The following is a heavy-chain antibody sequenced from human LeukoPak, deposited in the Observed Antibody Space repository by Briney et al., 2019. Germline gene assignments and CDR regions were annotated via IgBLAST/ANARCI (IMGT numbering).Heavy chain of an antibody. V-gene: IGHV5-51*01. CDR1: GCRFTTYW. CDR3: AVVYSSGWAIDY. Sequence: GESLKISCKGSGCRFTTYWIGWVRQKPGKGLEWMGIIYPSDSDTRYSSPFQGQVTISADKSISTAYVQWSSLKASDTAVYYCAVVYSSGWAIDYWGQGTLVTVSS. J-gene: IGHJ4*02. CDR2: IYPSDSDT. D-gene: IGHD6-19*01.